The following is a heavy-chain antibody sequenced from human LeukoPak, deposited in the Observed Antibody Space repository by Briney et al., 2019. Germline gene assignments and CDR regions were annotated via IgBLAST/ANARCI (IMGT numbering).Heavy chain of an antibody. CDR2: IYSGGST. V-gene: IGHV3-53*01. CDR1: GFTFSSAC. J-gene: IGHJ4*02. Sequence: GGSLRLSCAASGFTFSSACLSWVRQAPGKGLEWVSVIYSGGSTYYADSVKGRFTIFRDNSKNTLYLQMNSLRAEDTAVYYCARVSISWSGWGQGTLVTVSS. CDR3: ARVSISWSG. D-gene: IGHD6-13*01.